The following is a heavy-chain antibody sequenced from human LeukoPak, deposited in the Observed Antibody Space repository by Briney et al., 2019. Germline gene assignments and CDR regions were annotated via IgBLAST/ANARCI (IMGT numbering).Heavy chain of an antibody. J-gene: IGHJ4*02. CDR1: GFTFSSYA. CDR2: ISGSGGST. Sequence: GGSLRLSCAASGFTFSSYAMSWVRQAPGKGLEGVSAISGSGGSTYYADSVKGPFTISRDNSKNTLYLQMNSLRAEDTAVYYCAKAIQLWPLDYWGQGTLVTVSS. V-gene: IGHV3-23*01. D-gene: IGHD5-18*01. CDR3: AKAIQLWPLDY.